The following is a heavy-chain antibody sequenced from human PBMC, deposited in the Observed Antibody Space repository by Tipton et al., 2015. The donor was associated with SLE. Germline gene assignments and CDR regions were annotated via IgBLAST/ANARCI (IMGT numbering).Heavy chain of an antibody. CDR1: GGTFSSYT. CDR3: ASSSSSCPEY. CDR2: IIPILGIA. V-gene: IGHV1-69*09. Sequence: QLVQSGSEVKKPGSSVKVSCKASGGTFSSYTISWVRQGPGQGLEWMGSIIPILGIANYAQKFQGRVTITADKSTSTAYMELSSLRSEDTAVYYCASSSSSCPEYWGQGTLVTVSS. D-gene: IGHD6-13*01. J-gene: IGHJ4*02.